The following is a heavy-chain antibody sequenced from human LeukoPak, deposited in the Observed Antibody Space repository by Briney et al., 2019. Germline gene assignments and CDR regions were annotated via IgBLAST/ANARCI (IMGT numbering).Heavy chain of an antibody. V-gene: IGHV4-59*01. CDR1: GGSISSYY. J-gene: IGHJ4*02. D-gene: IGHD6-13*01. CDR2: IYYSGST. CDR3: ARHISPNGQLGIFDY. Sequence: SETLSLTCTVSGGSISSYYWSWIRQPPGKGLEWIGYIYYSGSTNYNPSLKSRVTISVDMSKNQFSLKLSSVTAADTAVYYCARHISPNGQLGIFDYWGQGTLVTVSS.